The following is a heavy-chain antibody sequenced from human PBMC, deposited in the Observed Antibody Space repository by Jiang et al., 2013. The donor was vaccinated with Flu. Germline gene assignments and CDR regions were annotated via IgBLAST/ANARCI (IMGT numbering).Heavy chain of an antibody. Sequence: VQLVESGAEVKKPGESLKISCKASGYSFTSYWIGWVRQMPGKGLEWMGIIYPGDSDTRSSPSFQGQITISVDNSISTAYLQWSSLKASDTAMYYCARIRRTGVRGYDAFDIWAKGQVVTISS. V-gene: IGHV5-51*01. CDR1: GYSFTSYW. J-gene: IGHJ3*02. CDR2: IYPGDSDT. D-gene: IGHD3-10*01. CDR3: ARIRRTGVRGYDAFDI.